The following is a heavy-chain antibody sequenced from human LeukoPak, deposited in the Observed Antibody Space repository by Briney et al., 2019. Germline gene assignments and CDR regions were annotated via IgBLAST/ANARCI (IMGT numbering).Heavy chain of an antibody. CDR2: IIPIFGTA. J-gene: IGHJ6*02. Sequence: SVKVSCKASGGTFSSYAISWVRQAPGQGLEWMGGIIPIFGTANYAQKFQGRVTITADESTSTAYMELSSLRSEDTAVYYCARDSVYYYDSSGYPHYYGMDVWGQGTTVTVSS. CDR1: GGTFSSYA. CDR3: ARDSVYYYDSSGYPHYYGMDV. V-gene: IGHV1-69*13. D-gene: IGHD3-22*01.